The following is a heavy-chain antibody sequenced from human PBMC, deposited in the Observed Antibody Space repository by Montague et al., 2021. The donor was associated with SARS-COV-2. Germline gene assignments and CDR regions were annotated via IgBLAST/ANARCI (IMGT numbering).Heavy chain of an antibody. D-gene: IGHD3-22*01. Sequence: SLRLSCEASGFTFSSYAMHGVRQAPGKGLEWVAVISYNGSNKYYVDSVKGRFTISRDNSKNTLYLQMNSLRAEDTAVYYCAREGLGNYYDSSGYYPFDYW. CDR1: GFTFSSYA. J-gene: IGHJ4*01. CDR2: ISYNGSNK. V-gene: IGHV3-30*04. CDR3: AREGLGNYYDSSGYYPFDY.